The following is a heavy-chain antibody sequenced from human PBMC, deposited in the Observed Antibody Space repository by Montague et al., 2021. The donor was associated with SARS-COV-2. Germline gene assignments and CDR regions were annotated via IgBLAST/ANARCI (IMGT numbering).Heavy chain of an antibody. CDR3: ARDRFDFGAGRQGTMDY. Sequence: SETLSLTCSVSGDSITNHYWSWIRQPAGKGLEWIGRMHFTGKTNFSPFFSSRLTMSADTSKNQFSLKLTSVTAADTALYFCARDRFDFGAGRQGTMDYWGQGTLVTVSS. J-gene: IGHJ4*02. V-gene: IGHV4-4*07. D-gene: IGHD3-10*01. CDR2: MHFTGKT. CDR1: GDSITNHY.